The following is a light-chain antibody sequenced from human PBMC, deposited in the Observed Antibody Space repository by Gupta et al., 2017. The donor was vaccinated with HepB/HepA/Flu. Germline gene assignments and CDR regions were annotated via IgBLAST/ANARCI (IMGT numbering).Light chain of an antibody. CDR1: SSNIGAGYD. CDR3: QSYDSSLSVV. J-gene: IGLJ2*01. Sequence: VSGAPGQRVTISCTGSSSNIGAGYDVHWYQQLPGTAPKLLIYGNSNRPSGVPDRFSGSKSGTSASLAITGLQAEDEADYYCQSYDSSLSVVFGGGTKLTVL. CDR2: GNS. V-gene: IGLV1-40*01.